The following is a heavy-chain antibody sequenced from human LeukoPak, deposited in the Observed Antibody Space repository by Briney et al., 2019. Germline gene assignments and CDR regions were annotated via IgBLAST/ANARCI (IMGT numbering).Heavy chain of an antibody. V-gene: IGHV4-59*01. Sequence: SETLSLTCTVSGGSISSYYWSWIRQPPGKGLEWIGYIYYSGNTNYNPSLKSRVSISIDTSKNQFSLQLSSVTAADTAVYYCARDRDSSGLRDFDLWGRGTLVTVPA. J-gene: IGHJ2*01. CDR3: ARDRDSSGLRDFDL. CDR1: GGSISSYY. D-gene: IGHD3-22*01. CDR2: IYYSGNT.